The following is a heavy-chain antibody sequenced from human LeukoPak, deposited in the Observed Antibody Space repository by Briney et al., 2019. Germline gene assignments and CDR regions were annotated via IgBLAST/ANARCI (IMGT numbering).Heavy chain of an antibody. CDR2: ISGSGGST. D-gene: IGHD3-22*01. J-gene: IGHJ4*02. V-gene: IGHV3-23*01. Sequence: PGGSLRLSCAASGFTLSSYAMSWVRHAPGKGLEWGSAISGSGGSTYSADPVKGRFTISRDNSKNTLYLQMNSLRAEDTAVYSGAKDLGFDSSGYYPGYWGQGTLVTVSS. CDR1: GFTLSSYA. CDR3: AKDLGFDSSGYYPGY.